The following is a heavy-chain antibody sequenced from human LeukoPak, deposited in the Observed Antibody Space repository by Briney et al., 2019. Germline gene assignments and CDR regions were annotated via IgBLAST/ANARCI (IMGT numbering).Heavy chain of an antibody. Sequence: GRSLRLSCAASGFTFDDYGMHWVRQVPGKGLEWISGINWNGESIVYADPVKGRFTISRDNTNDSLFLQMNSLRVDDTAVYYCVRGGTYWTVSWGQGTLVNVS. J-gene: IGHJ5*01. V-gene: IGHV3-9*01. CDR3: VRGGTYWTVS. CDR1: GFTFDDYG. CDR2: INWNGESI. D-gene: IGHD3-16*01.